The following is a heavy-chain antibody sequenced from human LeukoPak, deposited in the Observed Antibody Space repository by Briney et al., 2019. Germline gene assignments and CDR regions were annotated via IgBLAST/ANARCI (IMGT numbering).Heavy chain of an antibody. Sequence: GGSLRLSCAASGFTFSSNSMNWVRQAPGKGLEWVSSISSSSSYIYYADSVKGRFTISRDNAKNSLCLQMNSLRAEDTAVYYCARDGYYGDYPFDYWGQGTLVTVSS. CDR2: ISSSSSYI. CDR1: GFTFSSNS. D-gene: IGHD4-17*01. CDR3: ARDGYYGDYPFDY. V-gene: IGHV3-21*01. J-gene: IGHJ4*02.